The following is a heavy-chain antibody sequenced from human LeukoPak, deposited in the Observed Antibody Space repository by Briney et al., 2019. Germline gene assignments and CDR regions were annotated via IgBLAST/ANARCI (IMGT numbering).Heavy chain of an antibody. CDR3: ASDSSGYRDAFDI. CDR1: GGTFSSYA. D-gene: IGHD3-22*01. V-gene: IGHV1-69*04. CDR2: IIPILGIA. J-gene: IGHJ3*02. Sequence: SVKVSCKASGGTFSSYAISWVRQAPGQGLEWMGRIIPILGIANYAQKFQGRVTITADKSTSTAYMELSSLRSEDAAVYYCASDSSGYRDAFDIWGQGTMVTVSS.